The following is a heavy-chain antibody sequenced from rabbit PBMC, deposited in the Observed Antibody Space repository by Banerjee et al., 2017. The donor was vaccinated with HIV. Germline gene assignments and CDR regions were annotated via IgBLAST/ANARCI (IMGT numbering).Heavy chain of an antibody. J-gene: IGHJ3*01. D-gene: IGHD6-1*01. Sequence: QSLEESGGDLVKPGASLTLTCTASGFSFSSSYWICWVRQAPGKGLEWIACIYTSSGSTYYASWAKGRFTISKTSSTTVTLQMTSLTGADTATYFCARADAGYAGYDYVYGLWGQGTLVTVS. CDR1: GFSFSSSYW. CDR2: IYTSSGST. V-gene: IGHV1S40*01. CDR3: ARADAGYAGYDYVYGL.